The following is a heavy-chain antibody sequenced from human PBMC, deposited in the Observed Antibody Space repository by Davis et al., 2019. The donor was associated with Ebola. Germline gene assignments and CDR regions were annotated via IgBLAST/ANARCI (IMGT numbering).Heavy chain of an antibody. J-gene: IGHJ6*04. D-gene: IGHD3-16*02. Sequence: PGGSLRLSCAASGFTFSSYAMSWVRQAPGKGLEWVSAISGSGGSTYYADSVKGRFTISRDNSKNTLYLQMNSLRAEDTAVYYCAKDRAFGGVIASYYYYGMDVWGKGTTVTVSS. V-gene: IGHV3-23*01. CDR1: GFTFSSYA. CDR2: ISGSGGST. CDR3: AKDRAFGGVIASYYYYGMDV.